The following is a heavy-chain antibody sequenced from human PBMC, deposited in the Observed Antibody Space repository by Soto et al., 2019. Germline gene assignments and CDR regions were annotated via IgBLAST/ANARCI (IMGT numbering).Heavy chain of an antibody. Sequence: PSETLSLTCAVYGGSFSGYYWSWIRQPPGKGLEWIGEINHSGSTDYNPSLKSRVTISVDTSKNQFSLKLSSVTAADTAVYYCARELAGGAIHIWCQATMVSVSS. CDR3: ARELAGGAIHI. CDR2: INHSGST. D-gene: IGHD1-26*01. J-gene: IGHJ3*02. CDR1: GGSFSGYY. V-gene: IGHV4-34*01.